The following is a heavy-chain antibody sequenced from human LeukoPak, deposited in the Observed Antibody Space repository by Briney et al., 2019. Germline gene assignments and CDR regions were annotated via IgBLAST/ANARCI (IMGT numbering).Heavy chain of an antibody. D-gene: IGHD3-10*01. CDR3: ARGAGFGELYDY. CDR2: MNPNSGNT. V-gene: IGHV1-8*01. J-gene: IGHJ4*02. Sequence: ASVKVSCKASGYTFTSYDINWVRQATGQGPEWMGWMNPNSGNTGYAQKFQGRVTMTRNTSISTAYMELSSLRSEDTAVYYCARGAGFGELYDYWGQGTLVTVSS. CDR1: GYTFTSYD.